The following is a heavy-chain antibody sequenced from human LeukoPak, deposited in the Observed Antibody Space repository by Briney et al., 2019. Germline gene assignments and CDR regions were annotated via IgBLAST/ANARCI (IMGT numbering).Heavy chain of an antibody. D-gene: IGHD3-10*01. V-gene: IGHV1-8*01. CDR3: ARGGITXVRXYXXXXMDV. J-gene: IGHJ6*02. Sequence: ASVKVSCKASGYTFTSYDINWARQATGQGLEWMGWMNPNSGNTGYAQKFQGRVTMTRNTSISTAYMELSSLRSEDTAVYYCARGGITXVRXYXXXXMDVWGQGTTVTVS. CDR1: GYTFTSYD. CDR2: MNPNSGNT.